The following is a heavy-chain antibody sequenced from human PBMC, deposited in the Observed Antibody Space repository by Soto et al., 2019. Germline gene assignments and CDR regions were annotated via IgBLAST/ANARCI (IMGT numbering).Heavy chain of an antibody. J-gene: IGHJ4*02. CDR3: AREPGPTGGRDFDY. CDR2: ISSSSSTI. D-gene: IGHD1-1*01. Sequence: EVQLVESGGGLVQPGGSLRLSCAASGFTFSSYSMNWVRQAPGKGLEWVSYISSSSSTIYYADSVKGRFTISRDNAKNSLYLQMNSLRDEDTAVYYCAREPGPTGGRDFDYWGQGTLVTVSS. CDR1: GFTFSSYS. V-gene: IGHV3-48*02.